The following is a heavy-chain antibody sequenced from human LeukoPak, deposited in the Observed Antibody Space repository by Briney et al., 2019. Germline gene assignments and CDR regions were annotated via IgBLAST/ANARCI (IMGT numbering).Heavy chain of an antibody. CDR2: ISWNSGNI. CDR3: VKRGGPGPLQAFDI. J-gene: IGHJ3*02. V-gene: IGHV3-9*03. CDR1: GFTFDDYA. Sequence: PGRSLRLSCAASGFTFDDYAMDWVRQAPGKGLEWVSGISWNSGNIGYADSVKGRFTISRDNAKNSLYLQMNSLRAEDMALYYCVKRGGPGPLQAFDIWGQGTMVTVSS.